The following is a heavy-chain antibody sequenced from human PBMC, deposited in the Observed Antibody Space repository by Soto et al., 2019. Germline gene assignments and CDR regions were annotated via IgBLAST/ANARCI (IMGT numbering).Heavy chain of an antibody. Sequence: GGSLRLSCAASGFTFSSYGMHWVRQAPGKGLEWVAVISYDGSNKYYADSVKGRFTISRDNSKNSLYLQMNSLRTEDTALYYCAKDGPRYYFDYWGQGTLVTVSS. CDR3: AKDGPRYYFDY. CDR1: GFTFSSYG. V-gene: IGHV3-30*18. CDR2: ISYDGSNK. J-gene: IGHJ4*02.